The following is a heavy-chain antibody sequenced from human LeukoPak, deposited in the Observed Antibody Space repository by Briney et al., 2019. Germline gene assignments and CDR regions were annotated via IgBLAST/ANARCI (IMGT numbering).Heavy chain of an antibody. CDR3: AKDRDSSGWYEDYYYYGMDV. V-gene: IGHV3-30*18. D-gene: IGHD6-19*01. Sequence: QPGRSLRLSCEASGFTFSSYGMHWVRQAPGKGLEWVAVISYDGTNKYYADSVKGRFTISRDSSRNTLYLQMDSLRAEDTAVYYCAKDRDSSGWYEDYYYYGMDVWGKGTTVTVSS. J-gene: IGHJ6*04. CDR1: GFTFSSYG. CDR2: ISYDGTNK.